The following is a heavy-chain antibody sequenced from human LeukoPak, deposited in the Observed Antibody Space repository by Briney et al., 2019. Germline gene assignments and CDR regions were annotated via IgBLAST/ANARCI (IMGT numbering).Heavy chain of an antibody. CDR1: GFTFSSYW. V-gene: IGHV3-15*01. CDR2: IKSKTDGGTT. J-gene: IGHJ6*02. CDR3: MGGYDWSHDYYGMDV. D-gene: IGHD5-12*01. Sequence: GGSLRLSCAASGFTFSSYWMSWVRQAPGKGLEWVGRIKSKTDGGTTDYAAPVKGRFTISRDDSKNTLYLQMNSLKTEDTAVYYCMGGYDWSHDYYGMDVWGQGTTVTVSS.